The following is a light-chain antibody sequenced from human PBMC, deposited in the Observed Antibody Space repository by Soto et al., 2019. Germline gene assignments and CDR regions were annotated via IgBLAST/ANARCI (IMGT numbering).Light chain of an antibody. J-gene: IGLJ2*01. V-gene: IGLV2-14*01. CDR2: EVS. CDR3: SSYAGDTTPI. CDR1: SSDVGYYNY. Sequence: QSVLTQPASLSGSPGQSITISCTGTSSDVGYYNYVSWYQQHPGKAPKVIIYEVSNRPSGVSYRFSGSKSGNTASLTISGLQAEDEADYYCSSYAGDTTPIFGGGTKLTVL.